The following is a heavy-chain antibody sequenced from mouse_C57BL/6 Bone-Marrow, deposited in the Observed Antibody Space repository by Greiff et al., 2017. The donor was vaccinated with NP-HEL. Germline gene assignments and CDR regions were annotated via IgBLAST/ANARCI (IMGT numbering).Heavy chain of an antibody. CDR3: VSPYGSSPAWFAY. CDR1: GFSFNTYA. V-gene: IGHV10-1*01. Sequence: EVKLVESGGGLVQPKGSLKLSCAASGFSFNTYAMNWFRQAPGKGLEWVARIRGKSNIYETYYADSVKDRFTISRDDSESMLYLQMNNLKTEDTAMYYCVSPYGSSPAWFAYWGQGTLVTVSA. J-gene: IGHJ3*01. CDR2: IRGKSNIYET. D-gene: IGHD1-1*01.